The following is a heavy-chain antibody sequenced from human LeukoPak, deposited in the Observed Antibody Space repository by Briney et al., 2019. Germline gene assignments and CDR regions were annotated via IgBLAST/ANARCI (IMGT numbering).Heavy chain of an antibody. CDR1: GFTFSNAW. CDR3: TAGTGRSDFDY. Sequence: VGSLRLSCAASGFTFSNAWMSWVRQAPGRGLEWVGRIKRKGDDGTIDYAAPVKGRLSISRDDSKNTLYLQMKSLKSEDTAVYYCTAGTGRSDFDYWGQGTLVTVSS. CDR2: IKRKGDDGTI. D-gene: IGHD3/OR15-3a*01. J-gene: IGHJ4*02. V-gene: IGHV3-15*01.